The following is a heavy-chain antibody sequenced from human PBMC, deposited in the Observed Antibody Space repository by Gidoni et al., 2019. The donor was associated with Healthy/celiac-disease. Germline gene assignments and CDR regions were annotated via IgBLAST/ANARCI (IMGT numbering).Heavy chain of an antibody. V-gene: IGHV4-39*01. J-gene: IGHJ5*02. CDR2: IYNSGST. CDR3: ARHGFLTIFGDTNWFDP. CDR1: GCPISSSSYY. Sequence: QLQLQESCPGLVKPQETLSLPCPVSGCPISSSSYYRGWVRQPPGKGLEWIGSIYNSGSTYYNPSLKSRVTISVDTSKNKFSLELSSVTAADTAVYYCARHGFLTIFGDTNWFDPRGQGTLVTVSS. D-gene: IGHD3-3*01.